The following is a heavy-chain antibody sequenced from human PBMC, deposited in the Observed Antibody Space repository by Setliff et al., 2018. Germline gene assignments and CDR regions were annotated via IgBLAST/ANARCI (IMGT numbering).Heavy chain of an antibody. CDR3: ARNRVALYDAFDI. V-gene: IGHV5-51*01. D-gene: IGHD5-12*01. Sequence: GESLKISCKGSGYDFSNYWIGWVRQTPGKGLEWMGIIFPGDSDTRYSPSFQGQVTISADKSISTAYLQWSSLKASDTAMYYCARNRVALYDAFDIWGQGTMVTVSS. CDR1: GYDFSNYW. CDR2: IFPGDSDT. J-gene: IGHJ3*02.